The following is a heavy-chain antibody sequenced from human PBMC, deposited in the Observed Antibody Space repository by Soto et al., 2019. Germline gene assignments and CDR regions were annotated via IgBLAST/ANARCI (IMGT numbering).Heavy chain of an antibody. CDR2: IIPILGIA. J-gene: IGHJ4*02. V-gene: IGHV1-69*08. D-gene: IGHD3-10*01. CDR3: AREGVGFGARLHRHYFDY. CDR1: GGTFSSYT. Sequence: QVQLVQSGAEVKKPGSSVKVSCKASGGTFSSYTISWVRQAPGQGLEWMGRIIPILGIANYAQKFQGRVTITADKSASTAYMELSSLGSEDTAVYYCAREGVGFGARLHRHYFDYWGQGTLVTVSS.